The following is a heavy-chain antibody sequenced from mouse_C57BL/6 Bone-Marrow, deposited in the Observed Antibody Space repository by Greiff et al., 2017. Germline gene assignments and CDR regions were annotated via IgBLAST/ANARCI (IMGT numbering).Heavy chain of an antibody. CDR2: IWSGGSP. Sequence: VQLQQSGPGLVQPSQSLSITCTVSGFSLTSYGVHWVRQSPGKGLEWLGVIWSGGSPDYNAAFISRLSISKDNSKSQVFFKMNSLQADDTAIYYCANLLWLRRRDYWGQGTTLTVSS. CDR1: GFSLTSYG. CDR3: ANLLWLRRRDY. J-gene: IGHJ2*01. D-gene: IGHD2-2*01. V-gene: IGHV2-2*01.